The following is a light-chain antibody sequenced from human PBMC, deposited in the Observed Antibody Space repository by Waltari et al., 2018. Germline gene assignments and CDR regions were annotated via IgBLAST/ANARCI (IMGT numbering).Light chain of an antibody. CDR3: QQRSNWPPYT. J-gene: IGKJ2*01. V-gene: IGKV3-11*01. Sequence: EIALTQSPAPLSLSPGDRATPSCRAIQSLSSYLAWYQQKPGQAPRLLIYDASNRATGIPARFSGSGSGTDFTLTISSLEPEDFAVYYCQQRSNWPPYTFGQGTKLEIK. CDR2: DAS. CDR1: QSLSSY.